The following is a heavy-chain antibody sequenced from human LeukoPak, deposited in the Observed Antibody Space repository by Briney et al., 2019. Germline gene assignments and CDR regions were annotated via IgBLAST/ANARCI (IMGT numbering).Heavy chain of an antibody. Sequence: GSSVKVSCKTSGGTFINSAISWVRQAPGQGLEWLGGIMPLFGTAGYAQKFQGRVTITMDESTRTVYLELTSLTSDGTAVYYCARDVHGDYGSGWFDPWGQGTLVSVSS. CDR3: ARDVHGDYGSGWFDP. J-gene: IGHJ5*02. CDR2: IMPLFGTA. V-gene: IGHV1-69*05. CDR1: GGTFINSA. D-gene: IGHD4-17*01.